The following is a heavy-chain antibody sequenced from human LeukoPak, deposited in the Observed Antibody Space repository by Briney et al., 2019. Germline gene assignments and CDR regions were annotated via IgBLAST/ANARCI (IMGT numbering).Heavy chain of an antibody. CDR1: GGSISSSSYY. CDR3: ARGVKYDILTGYQYYFDY. CDR2: INHSGST. D-gene: IGHD3-9*01. J-gene: IGHJ4*02. V-gene: IGHV4-39*07. Sequence: SETLSLTCTVSGGSISSSSYYWGWIRQPPGKGLEWIGEINHSGSTNYNPSLKSRVTISVDTSKNQFSLKLSSVTAADTAVYYCARGVKYDILTGYQYYFDYWGQGTLVTVSS.